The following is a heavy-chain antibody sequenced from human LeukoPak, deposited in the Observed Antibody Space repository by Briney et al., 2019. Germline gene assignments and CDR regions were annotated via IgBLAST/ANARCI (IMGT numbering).Heavy chain of an antibody. J-gene: IGHJ3*02. D-gene: IGHD2-15*01. Sequence: GESLKISCKGSGYSYNSYWIGWVRQMPGKGLEWMGIIYLADSDARYSPSFQGQVSFSADRSINTAYLQWSSLRASDTAMYYCARPKTETGYDAFDIWGQGTMVTVSS. CDR1: GYSYNSYW. CDR3: ARPKTETGYDAFDI. V-gene: IGHV5-51*01. CDR2: IYLADSDA.